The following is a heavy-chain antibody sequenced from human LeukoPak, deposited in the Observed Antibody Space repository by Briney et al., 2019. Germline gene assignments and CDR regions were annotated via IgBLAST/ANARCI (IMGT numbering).Heavy chain of an antibody. V-gene: IGHV3-15*01. Sequence: PGGSLRLSCAASGFTFSNAWMSWVRQAPGKGLEWVGRIKSKTDGGTTDYAAPVKGRFTISRDDSKNTLYLQMNSLKTEDTAVYYCARRSGSGWYELDHWGQGTLVTVSS. CDR2: IKSKTDGGTT. J-gene: IGHJ4*02. CDR3: ARRSGSGWYELDH. D-gene: IGHD6-19*01. CDR1: GFTFSNAW.